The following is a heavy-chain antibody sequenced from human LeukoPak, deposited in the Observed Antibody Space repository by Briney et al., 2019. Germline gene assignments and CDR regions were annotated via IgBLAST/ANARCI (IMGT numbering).Heavy chain of an antibody. Sequence: ASVKVSCKASGYTFINYDINWVRQASGQGLEWLGWMNPDNGNTGYAQIFQGRVTMTRDTSISTAYLELSSLRSEDTAVYYCARGTTRNHGDFDYWGQGTLVTVSS. D-gene: IGHD1-26*01. V-gene: IGHV1-8*01. CDR2: MNPDNGNT. J-gene: IGHJ4*02. CDR1: GYTFINYD. CDR3: ARGTTRNHGDFDY.